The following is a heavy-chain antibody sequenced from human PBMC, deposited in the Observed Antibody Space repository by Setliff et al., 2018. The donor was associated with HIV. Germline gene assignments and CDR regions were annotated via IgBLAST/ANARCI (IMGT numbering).Heavy chain of an antibody. Sequence: VKVSCKAPGDTFTTYFMHWVRQAPGQGLEWMGIINLSSGATTYAQRFQGRVTMTSDTSTSTVYMELSSLTSEDTAVYYCARDRSSGWSLYYGMDVWGQGTAVTVSS. CDR2: INLSSGAT. D-gene: IGHD6-19*01. V-gene: IGHV1-46*01. J-gene: IGHJ6*02. CDR3: ARDRSSGWSLYYGMDV. CDR1: GDTFTTYF.